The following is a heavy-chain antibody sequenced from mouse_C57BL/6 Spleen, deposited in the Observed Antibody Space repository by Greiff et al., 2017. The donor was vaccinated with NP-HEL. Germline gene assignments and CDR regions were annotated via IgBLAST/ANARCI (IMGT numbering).Heavy chain of an antibody. J-gene: IGHJ4*01. Sequence: EVKLMESGGGLVKPGGSLKLSCAASGFTFSDYGMHWVRQAPEKGLEWVAYISSGSSTIYYAETVKGRFTISRDNAKNTLFLQMTSLRSEDTAMYYCARYYDGSSRAMDYWGQGTSVTVSS. CDR1: GFTFSDYG. D-gene: IGHD1-1*01. V-gene: IGHV5-17*01. CDR3: ARYYDGSSRAMDY. CDR2: ISSGSSTI.